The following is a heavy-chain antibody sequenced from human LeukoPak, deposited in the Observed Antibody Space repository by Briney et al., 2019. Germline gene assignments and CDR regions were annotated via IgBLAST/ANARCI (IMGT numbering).Heavy chain of an antibody. Sequence: PSETLSLTCTVSGGSISSGDYYWSWIRQPPGKGLEWIGYIYYSGSTYYNPSLKSRVTISVDTSKNQFSLKLSSVTAADTAVYYCAGAPRTSPFHHHYMDLWGKGTTVTVSS. V-gene: IGHV4-30-4*08. D-gene: IGHD2-2*01. CDR2: IYYSGST. CDR1: GGSISSGDYY. CDR3: AGAPRTSPFHHHYMDL. J-gene: IGHJ6*03.